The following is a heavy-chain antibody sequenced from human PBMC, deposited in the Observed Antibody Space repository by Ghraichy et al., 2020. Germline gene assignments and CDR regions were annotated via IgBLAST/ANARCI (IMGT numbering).Heavy chain of an antibody. CDR3: AIKREGATTVWFDP. CDR2: ISGSGGST. CDR1: GFTFSSYG. J-gene: IGHJ5*02. Sequence: GGSLRLSCAASGFTFSSYGMSWVRQAPGKGLEWVSSISGSGGSTYYADSVKGRFTISRDNSNNTLYLQMNSLRAGDTAVYYCAIKREGATTVWFDPWGQGTLVTISS. D-gene: IGHD1-26*01. V-gene: IGHV3-23*01.